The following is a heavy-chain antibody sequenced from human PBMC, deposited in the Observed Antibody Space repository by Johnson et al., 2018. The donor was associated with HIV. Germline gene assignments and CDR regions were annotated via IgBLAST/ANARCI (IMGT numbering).Heavy chain of an antibody. D-gene: IGHD1-1*01. J-gene: IGHJ3*02. CDR2: IWYDGKNK. CDR3: ARGGYELFLNNAFDI. V-gene: IGHV3-33*01. Sequence: VQLVESGGGVVQPGRSLRLSCAASGFTFSNYGMHWVRQAPGRGLEWVALIWYDGKNKYYEDSVKGRFTISRDNSNLYLEMNSLRVEDTAVYYCARGGYELFLNNAFDIWGQWTLVTVSA. CDR1: GFTFSNYG.